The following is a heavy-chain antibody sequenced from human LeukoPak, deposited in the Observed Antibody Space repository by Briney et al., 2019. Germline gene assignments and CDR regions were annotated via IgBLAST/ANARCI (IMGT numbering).Heavy chain of an antibody. V-gene: IGHV1-69*13. CDR3: ARDGGTVWFGDDY. CDR2: IIPIFGTA. CDR1: GGTFSSYA. D-gene: IGHD3-10*01. J-gene: IGHJ4*02. Sequence: GASVKVSCKASGGTFSSYAISWVRQAPGQGLEWMGGIIPIFGTAKYAQKFQGRVTITADESTSTTYMELSSLRSEDTAVYYCARDGGTVWFGDDYWGQGTLVTVSS.